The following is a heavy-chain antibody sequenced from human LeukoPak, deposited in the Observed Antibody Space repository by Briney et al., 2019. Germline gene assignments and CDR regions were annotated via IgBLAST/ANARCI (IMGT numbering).Heavy chain of an antibody. Sequence: PSQTLSLTCAVSGGSISIGGYSWSWIRQPPGKGLEWIGYIYHSGSTYYNPSLKSRVTISVDRSKNQFSLKLSSVTAADTAVYYCARLGSYYGMDVWGQGTTVTVSS. J-gene: IGHJ6*02. CDR3: ARLGSYYGMDV. CDR1: GGSISIGGYS. D-gene: IGHD2-15*01. V-gene: IGHV4-30-2*01. CDR2: IYHSGST.